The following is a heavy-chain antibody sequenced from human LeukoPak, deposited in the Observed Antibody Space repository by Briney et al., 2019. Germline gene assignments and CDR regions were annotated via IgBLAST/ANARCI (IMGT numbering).Heavy chain of an antibody. CDR1: GDSISGSY. Sequence: SETLSLTCTVSGDSISGSYWNWIRQTPGKGLEWIGYISASGNTNYNPSLKSRIIISVDISKNQFSLKLSPVTAAHTGVYYCARLIPGTTGLRKNYFDYWGQGTLVTVSS. CDR2: ISASGNT. CDR3: ARLIPGTTGLRKNYFDY. J-gene: IGHJ4*02. V-gene: IGHV4-4*09. D-gene: IGHD1-20*01.